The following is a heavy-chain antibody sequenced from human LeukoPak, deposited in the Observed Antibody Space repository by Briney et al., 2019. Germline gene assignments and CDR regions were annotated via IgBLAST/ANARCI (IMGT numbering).Heavy chain of an antibody. CDR3: ARVKYCSSASCYSYFDY. Sequence: GGSLRLSCAASGFTFSTYWMHWVRQAPGKGLVWVSRISSDGSTTTYADSVKGRFTISRDNAKNTLYLQMNSLRAEDTAVYYCARVKYCSSASCYSYFDYWGQGTLVTASS. V-gene: IGHV3-74*01. CDR2: ISSDGSTT. J-gene: IGHJ4*02. D-gene: IGHD2-2*01. CDR1: GFTFSTYW.